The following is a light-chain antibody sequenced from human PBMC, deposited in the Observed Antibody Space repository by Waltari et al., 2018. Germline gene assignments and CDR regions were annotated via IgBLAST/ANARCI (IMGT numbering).Light chain of an antibody. J-gene: IGKJ4*01. V-gene: IGKV4-1*01. CDR2: WAS. CDR3: QQHYRVPLT. Sequence: DIVMTQSPDSLPVSLGERAPINCKSSQGIFDGSNNRNPLAWYQQKPGQAPNLLIYWASTRESGVPDRFSGSGSGTDFSLTISSLQAEDVAVYYCQQHYRVPLTFGGGTKIEIK. CDR1: QGIFDGSNNRNP.